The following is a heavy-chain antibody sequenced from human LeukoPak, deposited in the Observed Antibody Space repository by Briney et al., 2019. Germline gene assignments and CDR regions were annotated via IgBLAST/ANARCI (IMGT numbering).Heavy chain of an antibody. J-gene: IGHJ4*02. CDR3: ARPRGYCTNGVCYTEGHFDY. D-gene: IGHD2-8*01. CDR2: ISSSSSYI. CDR1: GFTFSSYS. Sequence: KPGGSLRLSCAASGFTFSSYSMNWVRQAPGKGLEWVSSISSSSSYIYYADSVKGRFTISRDNTKNSLCLQMNSLRAEDTAVYYCARPRGYCTNGVCYTEGHFDYWGQGTLVTVSS. V-gene: IGHV3-21*01.